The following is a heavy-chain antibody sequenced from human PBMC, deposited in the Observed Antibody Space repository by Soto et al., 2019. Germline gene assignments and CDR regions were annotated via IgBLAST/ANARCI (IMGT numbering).Heavy chain of an antibody. CDR2: VSSDGSQK. Sequence: GGSLRLSCAASGFSFNDYVMHWVRQAPGKGLEWVAAVSSDGSQKYIDFVKGRFTTSRDNAKNTLYLQMTSLRVEDTAVYYCVRANNGVYGAFDIWGQGTLVTVSS. D-gene: IGHD2-8*01. CDR1: GFSFNDYV. CDR3: VRANNGVYGAFDI. J-gene: IGHJ3*02. V-gene: IGHV3-30-3*01.